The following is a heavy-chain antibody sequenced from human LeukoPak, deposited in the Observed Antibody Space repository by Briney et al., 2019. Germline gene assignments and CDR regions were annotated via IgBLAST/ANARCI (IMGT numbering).Heavy chain of an antibody. Sequence: GGSLRLSCAASGFTFDNYAMHWVRQAPGKGLEWVSGISWNSRSIGYADSVRGRFAMSRDNAKNSLYLQMNSLRAEDTAVYYCARESTDYGMDVWGQGTTVTVSS. J-gene: IGHJ6*02. D-gene: IGHD1-1*01. CDR3: ARESTDYGMDV. CDR2: ISWNSRSI. CDR1: GFTFDNYA. V-gene: IGHV3-9*01.